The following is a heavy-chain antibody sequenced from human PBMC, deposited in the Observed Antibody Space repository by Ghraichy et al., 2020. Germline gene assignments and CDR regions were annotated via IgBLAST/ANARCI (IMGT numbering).Heavy chain of an antibody. V-gene: IGHV4-4*07. J-gene: IGHJ5*02. CDR1: GGSIGSDY. CDR2: VHATRGT. CDR3: ARGPSGQWLPGGGFDP. Sequence: SETLYLTCTVSGGSIGSDYWSWIRQPAGKGLEWIGRVHATRGTNYNPSLKGRVTMSVDTSMNQFSLKLTSLTAADTAVYYCARGPSGQWLPGGGFDPWGQGTLVTVSS. D-gene: IGHD6-19*01.